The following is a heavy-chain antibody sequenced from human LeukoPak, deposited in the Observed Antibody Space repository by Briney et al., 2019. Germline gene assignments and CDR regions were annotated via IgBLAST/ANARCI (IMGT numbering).Heavy chain of an antibody. CDR2: IDWDNNK. D-gene: IGHD5-18*01. Sequence: SGPTLVNPTQTLTLTCTFSGFSLSTTGMCVSWIRQPPGKALEWLARIDWDNNKFYSASLKTRLSISKDTSKNQVVLTMTNMDPVDTATYYCTRTPRGYTYDYWGQGTLVTVSS. J-gene: IGHJ4*02. V-gene: IGHV2-70*17. CDR1: GFSLSTTGMC. CDR3: TRTPRGYTYDY.